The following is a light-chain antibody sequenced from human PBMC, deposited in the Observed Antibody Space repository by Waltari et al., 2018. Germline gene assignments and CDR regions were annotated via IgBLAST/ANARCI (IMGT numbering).Light chain of an antibody. V-gene: IGLV10-54*01. CDR3: SAWDSSPSAWV. J-gene: IGLJ3*02. Sequence: QAGLTQPPSMSKDLRQTATLTCTGNSNNVGYQGAASLQQHQGHPPKLLSYRNNDRPSGISERSSASRSGNTASLTSAGLQPEDEADYYCSAWDSSPSAWVFGGGTKLTVL. CDR1: SNNVGYQG. CDR2: RNN.